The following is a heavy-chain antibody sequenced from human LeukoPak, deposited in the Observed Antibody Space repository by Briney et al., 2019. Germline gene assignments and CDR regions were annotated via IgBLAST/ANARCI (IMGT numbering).Heavy chain of an antibody. CDR3: ARVSPVVVVAADWFDP. J-gene: IGHJ5*02. Sequence: SVKVSCKASGGTFSSYAISWVRQAPGQGLEWMGGIIPIFGTANYAQKFQGRVTITADKSTSTAYMELSSLRSEDTAVYYCARVSPVVVVAADWFDPWGQGTLVTVSS. CDR2: IIPIFGTA. CDR1: GGTFSSYA. D-gene: IGHD2-15*01. V-gene: IGHV1-69*06.